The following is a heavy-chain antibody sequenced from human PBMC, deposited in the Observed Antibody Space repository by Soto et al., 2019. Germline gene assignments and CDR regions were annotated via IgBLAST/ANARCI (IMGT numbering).Heavy chain of an antibody. CDR2: ISYDGSNK. CDR1: GFTFSSYA. J-gene: IGHJ6*02. CDR3: ARGRIWFGEGMTQSYYYGMDV. Sequence: GGSLRLSCAASGFTFSSYAMHWVRQAPGKGLEWVAVISYDGSNKYYADSVKGRFTISRDNSKNTLYLQMNSLRAEDTAVYYCARGRIWFGEGMTQSYYYGMDVWGQGTTVTVSS. V-gene: IGHV3-30-3*01. D-gene: IGHD3-10*01.